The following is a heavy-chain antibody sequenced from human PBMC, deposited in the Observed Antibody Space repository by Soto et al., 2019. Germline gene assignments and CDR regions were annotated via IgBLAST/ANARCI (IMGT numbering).Heavy chain of an antibody. V-gene: IGHV4-31*03. CDR2: IYPSGSS. CDR1: GGSISRGGHY. D-gene: IGHD6-25*01. J-gene: IGHJ4*02. Sequence: PSETLSLTCTVSGGSISRGGHYWNWIRQRPGKGLEWIGYIYPSGSSYYKPSLRNRVSISVDTSKNQVSLQLTSETAADTAVYYCARSLTQAAFDSWGQGALVTVS. CDR3: ARSLTQAAFDS.